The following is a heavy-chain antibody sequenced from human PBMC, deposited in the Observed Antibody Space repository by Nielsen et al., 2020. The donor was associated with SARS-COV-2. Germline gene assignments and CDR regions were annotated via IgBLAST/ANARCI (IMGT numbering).Heavy chain of an antibody. CDR2: ISAYNGNT. V-gene: IGHV1-18*04. J-gene: IGHJ6*03. Sequence: ASVKVSCKASGYTFTSYGISWVRQAPGQGLEWMGWISAYNGNTNYTQKLQGRVTMTTDTSTSTAYMELRSLRSDDTAVYYCARDGITMVRGVIQYYYYYYMDVWGKGTTVTVSS. D-gene: IGHD3-10*01. CDR3: ARDGITMVRGVIQYYYYYYMDV. CDR1: GYTFTSYG.